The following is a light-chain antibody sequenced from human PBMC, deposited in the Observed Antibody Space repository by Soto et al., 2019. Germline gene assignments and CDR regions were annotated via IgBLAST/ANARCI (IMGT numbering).Light chain of an antibody. J-gene: IGKJ2*01. Sequence: EIVLTQSPGTLSLSPGERATLSCRASQSVSSSYLSWYQQKPGHAPRLLIYGASSRATVIPDRFSGRGSGTDFTLTISSLEPEDFAVYYCQQYGGSPPYTFGQGTKLEIK. CDR2: GAS. CDR1: QSVSSSY. V-gene: IGKV3-20*01. CDR3: QQYGGSPPYT.